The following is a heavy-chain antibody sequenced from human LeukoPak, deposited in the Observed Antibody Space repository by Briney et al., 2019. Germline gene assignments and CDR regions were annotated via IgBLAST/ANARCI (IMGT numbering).Heavy chain of an antibody. J-gene: IGHJ5*01. D-gene: IGHD1-26*01. CDR3: ARASGSYWWFDS. CDR2: IRPNSGGT. Sequence: ASVKVSCKASGYIFTGYGLSWVRQAPGQGLEWMGWIRPNSGGTNYTQKFQGSVTMTRDTSISTVYMELSRLRSDDTAVYYCARASGSYWWFDSWGQGTLVTVSS. CDR1: GYIFTGYG. V-gene: IGHV1-2*02.